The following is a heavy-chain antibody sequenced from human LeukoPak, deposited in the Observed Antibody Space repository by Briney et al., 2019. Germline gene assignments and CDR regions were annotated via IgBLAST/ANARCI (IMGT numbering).Heavy chain of an antibody. CDR2: IYTSGST. J-gene: IGHJ2*01. V-gene: IGHV4-4*07. Sequence: SETLSLTCTVSGGSISSYYWSWIRQPAGKGLEWIGRIYTSGSTNYNPSLKSRVTMSVDTSKNQFSLKLSSVTAADTAVYYCATRVYYYDSSGYYHDWYFDLWGRGTLVTVFS. D-gene: IGHD3-22*01. CDR1: GGSISSYY. CDR3: ATRVYYYDSSGYYHDWYFDL.